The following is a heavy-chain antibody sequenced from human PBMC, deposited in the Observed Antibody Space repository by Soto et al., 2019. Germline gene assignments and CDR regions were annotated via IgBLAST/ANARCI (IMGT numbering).Heavy chain of an antibody. Sequence: SVRGRFTISRDSARNSLYLQMNSLRAEDTAVYYCARNPSYGFSDWAQGTLVTVSS. J-gene: IGHJ4*02. CDR3: ARNPSYGFSD. V-gene: IGHV3-21*01. D-gene: IGHD5-18*01.